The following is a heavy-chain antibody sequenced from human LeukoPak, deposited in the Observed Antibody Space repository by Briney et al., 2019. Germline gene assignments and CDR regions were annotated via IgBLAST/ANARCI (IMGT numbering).Heavy chain of an antibody. V-gene: IGHV3-11*06. Sequence: PGGSLRLSCAASGFTFSDYYMSWIRQAPGKGLEWVSSISSSSSYIYYADSVKGRFTISRDNAKNSLYLQMNSLRAEDTAVYYCARGDEYSSSSQIWGQGTMVTVSS. CDR3: ARGDEYSSSSQI. CDR1: GFTFSDYY. D-gene: IGHD6-6*01. CDR2: ISSSSSYI. J-gene: IGHJ3*02.